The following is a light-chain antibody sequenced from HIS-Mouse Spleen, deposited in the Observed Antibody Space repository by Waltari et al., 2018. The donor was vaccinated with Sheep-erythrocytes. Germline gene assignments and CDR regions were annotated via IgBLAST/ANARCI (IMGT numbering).Light chain of an antibody. Sequence: SYELTQPPSVSVSPGQTASITRSGDKLGDKYACWYQQKPGQSPLLVIYQDSKRPSGIPERFSGSNSGNTATLTISGTQAMDEADYYCQAWDSSTAVFGGGTKLTVL. J-gene: IGLJ2*01. CDR1: KLGDKY. V-gene: IGLV3-1*01. CDR3: QAWDSSTAV. CDR2: QDS.